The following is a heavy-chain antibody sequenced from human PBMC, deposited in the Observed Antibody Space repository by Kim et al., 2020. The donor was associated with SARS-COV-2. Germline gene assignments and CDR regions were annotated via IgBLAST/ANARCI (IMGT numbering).Heavy chain of an antibody. J-gene: IGHJ6*02. CDR2: ISSSSSYI. V-gene: IGHV3-21*01. D-gene: IGHD5-12*01. CDR1: GFTFSSYS. Sequence: GGSLRLSCAASGFTFSSYSMNWVRQAPGKGLEWVSSISSSSSYIYYADSVKGRFTISRDNAKNSLYLQMNSLRAEDTAVYYCARETGYSGYDSSYYYYYDMDVWGQGTTVTVSS. CDR3: ARETGYSGYDSSYYYYYDMDV.